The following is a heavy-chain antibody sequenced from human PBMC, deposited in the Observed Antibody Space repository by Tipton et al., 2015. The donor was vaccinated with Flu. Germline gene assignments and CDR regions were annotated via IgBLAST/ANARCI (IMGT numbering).Heavy chain of an antibody. J-gene: IGHJ6*02. V-gene: IGHV4-34*01. D-gene: IGHD6-6*01. CDR1: GGSFSGYY. Sequence: TLSLTCAVYGGSFSGYYWSWIRQPPGKGLEWIGEINHSGSTNYNPSLKSRVTISVDTSKNQFSLKLSSVTAADTAVYYCARQLNRYYYYGMDVWGQGTTVTVS. CDR3: ARQLNRYYYYGMDV. CDR2: INHSGST.